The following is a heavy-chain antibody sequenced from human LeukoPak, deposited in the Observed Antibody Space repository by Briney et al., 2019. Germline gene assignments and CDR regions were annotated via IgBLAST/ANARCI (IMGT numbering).Heavy chain of an antibody. V-gene: IGHV4-59*08. Sequence: PSETLSLTCTVTDGSISSYYWSWIRQSPGKGLEWIGYIYYSGSTNYNPSLKGRVTISVDTSKNQFSLKLSSVTAADTAVYYCARRGPGDYGGKMGAWYFDLWGRGTLVTVSS. CDR2: IYYSGST. CDR1: DGSISSYY. D-gene: IGHD4-23*01. J-gene: IGHJ2*01. CDR3: ARRGPGDYGGKMGAWYFDL.